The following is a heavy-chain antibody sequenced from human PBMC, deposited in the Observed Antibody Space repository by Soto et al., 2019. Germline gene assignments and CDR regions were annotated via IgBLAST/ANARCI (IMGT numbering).Heavy chain of an antibody. J-gene: IGHJ4*02. CDR2: IWYDGSNK. CDR1: GFTFSSYG. V-gene: IGHV3-33*01. D-gene: IGHD6-19*01. Sequence: QVQLVESGGGVVQPGRSLRLSCAASGFTFSSYGMHWVRQAPGKGLEWVAVIWYDGSNKYYADSVKGRFTISRDNSKKTLYLQMNSLRAEDTAVYYCARDLDGDIAVAAGFDYWGQGTLVTVSS. CDR3: ARDLDGDIAVAAGFDY.